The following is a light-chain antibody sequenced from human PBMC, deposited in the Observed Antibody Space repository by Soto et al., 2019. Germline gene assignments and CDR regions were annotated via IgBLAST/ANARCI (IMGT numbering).Light chain of an antibody. V-gene: IGLV1-40*01. J-gene: IGLJ3*02. Sequence: QSVLTQPPSVSGAPGQRVTISCTGSSSNIGAGYDVHWYQQLPGTAPKLLIYGNSNRPSGVPERCSGSKSGTSASLAITGLQAEDEADYYCQSYDRSLSGWVFGGGPKVT. CDR3: QSYDRSLSGWV. CDR2: GNS. CDR1: SSNIGAGYD.